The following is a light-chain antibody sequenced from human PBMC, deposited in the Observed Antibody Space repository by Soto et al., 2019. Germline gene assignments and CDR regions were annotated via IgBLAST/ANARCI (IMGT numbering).Light chain of an antibody. CDR2: DAS. V-gene: IGKV3-11*01. CDR3: QHRYNWPLT. J-gene: IGKJ4*01. Sequence: EVVVTQSPAPLSLSPGAKSTLSCRGSKVINTYLGWYQQKPGQPPRLLIYDASNRASGIPARFSGSGSGTDFTLTINSLEPEDFAIYYCQHRYNWPLTFGAGTKVEIK. CDR1: KVINTY.